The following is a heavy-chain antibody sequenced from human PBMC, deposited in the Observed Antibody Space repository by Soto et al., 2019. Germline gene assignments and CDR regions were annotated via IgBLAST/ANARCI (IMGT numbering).Heavy chain of an antibody. CDR3: ARKVWEPPLYFDY. J-gene: IGHJ4*02. D-gene: IGHD3-16*01. CDR2: IYHSGST. Sequence: SETLSLTCAVSGGSVSSVHWWTWVRQPPGKELEWIGEIYHSGSTNYNPSLKSRIIISIDKSKNQFSLELSSVTAADTAVYYCARKVWEPPLYFDYWGQGILVTVSS. V-gene: IGHV4-4*02. CDR1: GGSVSSVHW.